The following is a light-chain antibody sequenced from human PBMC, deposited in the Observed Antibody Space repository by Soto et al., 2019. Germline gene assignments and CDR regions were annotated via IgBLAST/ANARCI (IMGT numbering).Light chain of an antibody. CDR1: QSVSSN. J-gene: IGKJ4*01. Sequence: EIVMTQSPATLSVSPGEGATLSFRASQSVSSNFAWYQQKPGQAPRLLIYGASSRATGIPDRFSGSGSGTDFTLTISRLEPEDFAVYYCQQYGSSPLTFGGGTKVDIK. CDR3: QQYGSSPLT. V-gene: IGKV3-20*01. CDR2: GAS.